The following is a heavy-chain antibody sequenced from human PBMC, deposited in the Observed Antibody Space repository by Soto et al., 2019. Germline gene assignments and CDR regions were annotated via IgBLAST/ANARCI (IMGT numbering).Heavy chain of an antibody. J-gene: IGHJ4*02. CDR3: ARVSSGWPNGPYFNY. CDR1: GGTFSSYA. CDR2: IIPIFGTA. D-gene: IGHD6-19*01. Sequence: QVQLVQCGAEVKKPGSSVKVSCKASGGTFSSYAISWVRQAPGQGLEWMGGIIPIFGTANYVQKFQGRVTITADESTSTAYMELSSLRSEDTAVYYCARVSSGWPNGPYFNYWGQGTLVTVSS. V-gene: IGHV1-69*01.